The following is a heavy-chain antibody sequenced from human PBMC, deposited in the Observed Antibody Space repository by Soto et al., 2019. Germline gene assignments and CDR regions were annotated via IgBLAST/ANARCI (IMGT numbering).Heavy chain of an antibody. V-gene: IGHV3-30*18. CDR1: GFTLSSYG. CDR2: ISYDGDDQ. D-gene: IGHD6-19*01. CDR3: AKDRGHIAVAAITGGGDFHI. J-gene: IGHJ3*02. Sequence: QLVESGGGVVQPGTSLRLSCVASGFTLSSYGMHWVSQAPGKGLEWVAAISYDGDDQYYGDSVRGRFTISRDNSKSTVYLQLNSLRAEDSGVYYCAKDRGHIAVAAITGGGDFHIWGQGTMVAVSS.